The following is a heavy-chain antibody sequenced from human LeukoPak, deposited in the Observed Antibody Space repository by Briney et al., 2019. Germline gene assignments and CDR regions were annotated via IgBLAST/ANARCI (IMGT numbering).Heavy chain of an antibody. V-gene: IGHV5-51*01. D-gene: IGHD3-22*01. CDR3: AGSSDSSGYYDYFDY. J-gene: IGHJ4*02. CDR2: IYPGDSDT. Sequence: GESLKISCKCSGYSFTSYWIGWVRQMPGKGLEWMAIIYPGDSDTRYSPSFQGQVTISDDKSISTAYLQWSSLKASDTAMYFCAGSSDSSGYYDYFDYWGQGTLVTVSS. CDR1: GYSFTSYW.